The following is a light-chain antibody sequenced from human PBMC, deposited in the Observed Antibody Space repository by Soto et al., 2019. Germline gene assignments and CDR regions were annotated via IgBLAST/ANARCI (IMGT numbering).Light chain of an antibody. V-gene: IGKV3-11*01. Sequence: ELVLTQSPATLSLSPGARATLSCRASQSVSSYLAWYQQKPGQAPRLLIYDASNRATGIPARFSGSGSGTDFTLTISSLEPEDFAVYYCQQRSNWPPGFTFGPGTKVDIK. CDR2: DAS. J-gene: IGKJ3*01. CDR1: QSVSSY. CDR3: QQRSNWPPGFT.